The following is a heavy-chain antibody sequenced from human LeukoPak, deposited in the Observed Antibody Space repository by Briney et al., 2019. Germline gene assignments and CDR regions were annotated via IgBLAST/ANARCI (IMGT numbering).Heavy chain of an antibody. D-gene: IGHD2/OR15-2a*01. Sequence: SQTLSLTCALSGDIVSNNIAAWHWLRQSPSRGLEWLGRTYYRSMLYNDYAVSVKSRITINPDTSKNQFSLQLNSVTPEDTAVYYCVRHVNIGIDHWGQGTLVTVSS. CDR1: GDIVSNNIAA. J-gene: IGHJ4*02. CDR2: TYYRSMLYN. V-gene: IGHV6-1*01. CDR3: VRHVNIGIDH.